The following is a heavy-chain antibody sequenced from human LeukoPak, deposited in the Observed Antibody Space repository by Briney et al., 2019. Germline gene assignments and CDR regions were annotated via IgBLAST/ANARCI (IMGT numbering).Heavy chain of an antibody. D-gene: IGHD1-26*01. CDR1: GFTFSSYA. Sequence: GGSLRLSCAASGFTFSSYAMSWARQAPGKGLEWVSAISGSGGSTYYADSVKGRFTISRDNSKNTLYLQMNSLRAEDTAVYYCAKLNSGSHAAFDYWGQGTLVTVSS. V-gene: IGHV3-23*01. CDR3: AKLNSGSHAAFDY. J-gene: IGHJ4*02. CDR2: ISGSGGST.